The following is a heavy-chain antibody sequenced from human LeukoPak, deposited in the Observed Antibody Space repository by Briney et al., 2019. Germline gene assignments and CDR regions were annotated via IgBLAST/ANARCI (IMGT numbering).Heavy chain of an antibody. CDR3: ARILEYYFDY. J-gene: IGHJ4*02. CDR1: GGSISSSSYY. D-gene: IGHD1-26*01. V-gene: IGHV4-39*01. Sequence: PSETLSLTCTVSGGSISSSSYYWGWIRQPPGKGLEWIGSIYYSGSTYYNPFLKSRVTISVDTSKNQFSLKLSSVTAADTAVYYCARILEYYFDYWGQGTLVTVSS. CDR2: IYYSGST.